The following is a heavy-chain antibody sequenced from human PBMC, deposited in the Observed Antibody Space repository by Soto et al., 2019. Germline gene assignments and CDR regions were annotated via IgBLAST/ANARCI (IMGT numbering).Heavy chain of an antibody. J-gene: IGHJ3*02. V-gene: IGHV4-30-4*01. D-gene: IGHD3-22*01. CDR3: ARFSITMIVVDAFDI. Sequence: SETLSLTCSVSGGSIRSNIYYWSWIRQPPGKGLEWIGYIYYSGSTYYNPSLKSRVTISVDTSKNQFSLKLSSVTAADTAVYYCARFSITMIVVDAFDIWGQGTMVTVS. CDR2: IYYSGST. CDR1: GGSIRSNIYY.